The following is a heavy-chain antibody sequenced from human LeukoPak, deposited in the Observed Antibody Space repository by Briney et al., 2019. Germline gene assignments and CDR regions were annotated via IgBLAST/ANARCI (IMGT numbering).Heavy chain of an antibody. V-gene: IGHV3-49*04. J-gene: IGHJ4*02. Sequence: PGGSLRLSCTASGFTFGDYAMSWVRQAPGKGLEWVGFIRSKAYGGTTEYAASVKGRFTISRGDSKSIAYLQMNSLKTEDTAVYYCTSTTVTTSSGDYWRQVTLVNVSS. CDR1: GFTFGDYA. CDR3: TSTTVTTSSGDY. CDR2: IRSKAYGGTT. D-gene: IGHD4-17*01.